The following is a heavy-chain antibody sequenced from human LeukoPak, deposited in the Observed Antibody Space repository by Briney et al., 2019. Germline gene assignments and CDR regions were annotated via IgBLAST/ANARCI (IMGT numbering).Heavy chain of an antibody. V-gene: IGHV1-46*01. CDR1: GYTFTSYY. CDR3: ARDRPYYYDSSGYPNPYYYYGMDV. D-gene: IGHD3-22*01. Sequence: ASVKVSCKASGYTFTSYYMHWVRQAPGQGLEWMGIINPSGGSTSYAQKFQGRVTMTRDTSTSTVYMELSSLRSEDTAVYYCARDRPYYYDSSGYPNPYYYYGMDVWGQGTTDTVSS. CDR2: INPSGGST. J-gene: IGHJ6*02.